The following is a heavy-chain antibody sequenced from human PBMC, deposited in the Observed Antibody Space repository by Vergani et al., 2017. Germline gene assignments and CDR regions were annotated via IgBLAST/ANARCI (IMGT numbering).Heavy chain of an antibody. J-gene: IGHJ6*02. D-gene: IGHD3-3*01. CDR1: GYSFTSYW. CDR2: IYPGDSDT. CDR3: ASLRLVTIFGVVTDYGMDV. V-gene: IGHV5-51*03. Sequence: EVQLVPSGAEVKKPGESLKISCKGSGYSFTSYWIGWVRQMPGKGLEWMGIIYPGDSDTRYSPSFQGQVTISADKSISTAYLQWSSLKASDTAMYYCASLRLVTIFGVVTDYGMDVWGQGTTVTVSS.